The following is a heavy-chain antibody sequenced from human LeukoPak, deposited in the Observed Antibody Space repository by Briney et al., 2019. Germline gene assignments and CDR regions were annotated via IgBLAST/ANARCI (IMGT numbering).Heavy chain of an antibody. CDR3: ARVRGGSGRSYAADAFDI. J-gene: IGHJ3*02. CDR2: INSDGINT. V-gene: IGHV3-74*01. D-gene: IGHD1-26*01. CDR1: GFTFSNYW. Sequence: GSLRLSCAASGFTFSNYWMHWVRQAPGKGLVWVSRINSDGINTSYADSVKGRFTISRDNAKNTLNLQMNSLRAEDTAVYYCARVRGGSGRSYAADAFDIWGQGTMVTVSS.